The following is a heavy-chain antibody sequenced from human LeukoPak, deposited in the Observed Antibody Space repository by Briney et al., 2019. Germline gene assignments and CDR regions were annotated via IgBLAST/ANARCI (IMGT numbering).Heavy chain of an antibody. D-gene: IGHD1-1*01. V-gene: IGHV1-8*03. CDR1: GYTFSSYD. Sequence: ASVKVSCKASGYTFSSYDINWVRQATGQGLEWMGWMNPNSGNTGYAQKFQGRVNITRNTSITTTYMELSGLESEDTAVYFCARRSGGTGTTLGYWGQGTLVTVSS. CDR3: ARRSGGTGTTLGY. J-gene: IGHJ4*02. CDR2: MNPNSGNT.